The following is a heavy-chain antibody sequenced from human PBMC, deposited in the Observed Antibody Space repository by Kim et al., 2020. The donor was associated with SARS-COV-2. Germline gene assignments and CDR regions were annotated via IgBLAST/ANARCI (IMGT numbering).Heavy chain of an antibody. CDR3: ARGGGSGWYRGFDY. CDR1: GFTFDDYG. J-gene: IGHJ4*02. V-gene: IGHV3-20*01. Sequence: GGSLRLSCAASGFTFDDYGMSWVRQAPGKGLEWVSGINWNGGSTGYADSVKGRFTISRDNAKNSLYLQMNSLRAEDTALYHCARGGGSGWYRGFDYWGQGTLVTVSS. D-gene: IGHD6-19*01. CDR2: INWNGGST.